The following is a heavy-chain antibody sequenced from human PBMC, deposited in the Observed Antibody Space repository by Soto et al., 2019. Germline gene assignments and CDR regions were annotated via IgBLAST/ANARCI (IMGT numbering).Heavy chain of an antibody. CDR1: GYVFSSSF. CDR3: AREVNTVIMPGDTEDYSGLDV. CDR2: INPTVGST. D-gene: IGHD2-21*02. J-gene: IGHJ6*02. Sequence: ASVKVSCKASGYVFSSSFVHWVRQAPGRGLEWMAMINPTVGSTSYAHNFQGRIAVTRDTSTATAYLDLSSLRSADTAIYYCAREVNTVIMPGDTEDYSGLDVWGQGTTVTVSS. V-gene: IGHV1-46*01.